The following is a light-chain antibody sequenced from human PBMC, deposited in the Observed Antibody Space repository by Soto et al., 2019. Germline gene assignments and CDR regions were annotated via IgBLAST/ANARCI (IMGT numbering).Light chain of an antibody. Sequence: NCMLTQPHSVSESPGKTVTISCTRSSIGIVSNYVQWYQQRPGSSPTTVIYEDDDRPSGVPDRFSASIDTSSNSASLTISGLKTEDEADYYCQSYDADILIFGGGTKLTDL. V-gene: IGLV6-57*01. J-gene: IGLJ2*01. CDR1: SIGIVSNY. CDR2: EDD. CDR3: QSYDADILI.